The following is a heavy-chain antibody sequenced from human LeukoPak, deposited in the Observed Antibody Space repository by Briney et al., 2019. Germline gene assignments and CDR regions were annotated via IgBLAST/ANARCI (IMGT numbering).Heavy chain of an antibody. V-gene: IGHV1-18*01. CDR1: GYTFTSYG. Sequence: GASVKVSCKASGYTFTSYGISWVRQAPGQGLERMGWISAYNGNTNYAQKFQGRVTMTTDTSTSTAYMELRSLRSDDTAVYYCARGPADIVATVPVEWGQGTLVTVSS. J-gene: IGHJ4*02. CDR3: ARGPADIVATVPVE. CDR2: ISAYNGNT. D-gene: IGHD5-12*01.